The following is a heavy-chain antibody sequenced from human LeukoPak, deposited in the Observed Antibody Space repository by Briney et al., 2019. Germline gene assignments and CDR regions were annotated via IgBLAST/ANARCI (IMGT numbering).Heavy chain of an antibody. V-gene: IGHV3-7*01. CDR1: GFTFSSYW. D-gene: IGHD3-22*01. CDR2: IKQDGSEK. CDR3: AREVSLYYYDSSGYYY. Sequence: GGSLRLSCAASGFTFSSYWMSWVRQAPGKGLEWVANIKQDGSEKYYVDSVKGRFTISRDNAKNSLYLQMNSLRAEDTAVYYCAREVSLYYYDSSGYYYWGQGTLVTVSS. J-gene: IGHJ4*02.